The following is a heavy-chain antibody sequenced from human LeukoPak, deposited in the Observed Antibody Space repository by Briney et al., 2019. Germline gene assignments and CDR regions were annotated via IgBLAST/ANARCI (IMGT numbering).Heavy chain of an antibody. CDR3: ATEERGIAVAEGAFDI. D-gene: IGHD6-19*01. J-gene: IGHJ3*02. CDR2: FDPEDGET. Sequence: ASVKVSCKVSGYTLTELSMHWVRQSPGKGLEWMGGFDPEDGETIYAQKFQSRVTMTEDTSTDTAYMELSSLRSEDTAVYYCATEERGIAVAEGAFDIWGQGTMVTVSS. V-gene: IGHV1-24*01. CDR1: GYTLTELS.